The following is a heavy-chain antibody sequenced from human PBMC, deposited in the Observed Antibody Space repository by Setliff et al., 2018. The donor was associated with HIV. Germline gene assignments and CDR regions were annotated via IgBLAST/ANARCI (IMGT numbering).Heavy chain of an antibody. CDR2: IFSSGST. Sequence: SETLSLTCTVSGYSISSHYWSWIRQPPGKELEWIGYIFSSGSTTYNPSLKGRVTISIDTSKNQFSLKVSSVTAADTAVYYCARGWEWGAPLDYWGQGTLVTVSS. D-gene: IGHD1-26*01. V-gene: IGHV4-59*11. J-gene: IGHJ4*02. CDR3: ARGWEWGAPLDY. CDR1: GYSISSHY.